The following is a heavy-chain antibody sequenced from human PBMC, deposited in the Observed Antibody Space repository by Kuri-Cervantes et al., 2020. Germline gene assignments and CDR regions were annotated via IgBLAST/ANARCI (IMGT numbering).Heavy chain of an antibody. CDR3: ARDGLYHYDY. V-gene: IGHV1-69*05. J-gene: IGHJ4*02. CDR1: GGTFSSYA. CDR2: IIPIFGTA. Sequence: SVKVSCKASGGTFSSYAISWVRQAPGQGLEWMGRIIPIFGTANYAQKFQGRVTMTTDTSTSTAYMEVRSLRSDDTAVYYCARDGLYHYDYWGQGTLVTVSS. D-gene: IGHD3-16*01.